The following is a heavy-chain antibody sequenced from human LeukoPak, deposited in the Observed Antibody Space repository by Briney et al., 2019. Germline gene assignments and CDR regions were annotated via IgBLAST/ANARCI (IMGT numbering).Heavy chain of an antibody. J-gene: IGHJ6*03. Sequence: PGGSLRLSCAASGFTFSSYWMHWVRQAPGKGLEYVSAISSNGGSTYYANSVKGRFTISRDNSKNTLYLQMGSLRAEDMAVYYCARGLFLGPFYYMDVWGKGTTVTVSS. CDR3: ARGLFLGPFYYMDV. D-gene: IGHD3-3*01. V-gene: IGHV3-64*01. CDR1: GFTFSSYW. CDR2: ISSNGGST.